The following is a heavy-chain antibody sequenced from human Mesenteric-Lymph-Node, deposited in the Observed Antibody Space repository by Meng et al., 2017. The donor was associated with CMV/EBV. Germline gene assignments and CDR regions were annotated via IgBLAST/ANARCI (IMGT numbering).Heavy chain of an antibody. D-gene: IGHD1-14*01. CDR2: IYYSGTT. CDR3: ARDTDNHGALFDY. J-gene: IGHJ4*02. CDR1: GGSIMGSNW. V-gene: IGHV4-4*02. Sequence: SETLSLTCDVSGGSIMGSNWWSWVRQSPEKGLEWIGEIYYSGTTFYTPSLRGRLTISVDTSKNQFSLYLSSVTAADTALYYCARDTDNHGALFDYWGLGTLVTVSS.